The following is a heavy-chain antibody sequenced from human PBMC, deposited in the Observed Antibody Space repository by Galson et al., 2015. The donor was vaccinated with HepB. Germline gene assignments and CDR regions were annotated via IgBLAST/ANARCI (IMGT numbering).Heavy chain of an antibody. Sequence: TLSLTCTVSGASISTYYWSWVRQPPGKGLEWIGYIHYSGSTRYNPSLKSRVTISLDTSKNQFSLNLCSVTAADTAVYYCARVPDKGGSFGPFDYWGQGALVTVSS. CDR3: ARVPDKGGSFGPFDY. J-gene: IGHJ4*02. CDR2: IHYSGST. CDR1: GASISTYY. D-gene: IGHD1-26*01. V-gene: IGHV4-59*01.